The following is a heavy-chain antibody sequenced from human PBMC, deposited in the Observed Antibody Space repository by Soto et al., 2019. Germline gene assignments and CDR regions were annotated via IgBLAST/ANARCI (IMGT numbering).Heavy chain of an antibody. D-gene: IGHD6-19*01. V-gene: IGHV3-33*01. CDR1: GFTFSSYG. J-gene: IGHJ6*02. CDR2: IWYDGSNK. CDR3: ARDTQSGWYSPSWYYYYGMDV. Sequence: GGSLRLSYAASGFTFSSYGMHWGRQAPGKGLEWVAVIWYDGSNKYYADSVKGRFTISRDNSKNTLYLQMNSLRAEDTAVYYCARDTQSGWYSPSWYYYYGMDVWGQGTTVTVS.